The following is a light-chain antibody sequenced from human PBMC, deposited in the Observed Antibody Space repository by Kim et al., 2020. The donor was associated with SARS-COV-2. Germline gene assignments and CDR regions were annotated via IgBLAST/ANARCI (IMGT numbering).Light chain of an antibody. J-gene: IGLJ2*01. CDR3: CSYAGSYTVV. V-gene: IGLV2-11*01. Sequence: GQSVTISCTGTSSDVGGYNYVSWYQQHTGKAPKLRIYDVSKRPSGVPDRFSGSKSGNTASLTISGLQAEDEADYYCCSYAGSYTVVFGGGTQLTVL. CDR1: SSDVGGYNY. CDR2: DVS.